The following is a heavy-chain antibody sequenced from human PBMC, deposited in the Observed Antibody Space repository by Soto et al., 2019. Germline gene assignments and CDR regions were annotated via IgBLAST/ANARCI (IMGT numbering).Heavy chain of an antibody. J-gene: IGHJ6*02. CDR1: GDALTSNA. Sequence: PVELTCKDSGDALTSNAMHWVRQAPGQRLEWMGWINAGNGNTKYSQKFQGRVTITRDTSASTAYMELSSLRSEDTAVYYCARDRIQLWTEYYYYYGMDVWAQGTAVTVSS. V-gene: IGHV1-3*01. CDR3: ARDRIQLWTEYYYYYGMDV. D-gene: IGHD5-18*01. CDR2: INAGNGNT.